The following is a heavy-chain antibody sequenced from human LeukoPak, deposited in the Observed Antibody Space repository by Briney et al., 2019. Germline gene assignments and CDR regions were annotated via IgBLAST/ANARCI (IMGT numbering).Heavy chain of an antibody. V-gene: IGHV3-23*01. CDR3: GKTTVGYSSGRYPGWPVDY. CDR2: IFGSGGSP. Sequence: GGSLRLSCAASGFTFNSYAMYWLRQAPGKGLEWISGIFGSGGSPHYADSVKGRFTISRDNSQEIVYLQLDSLRVEDTALYYCGKTTVGYSSGRYPGWPVDYWGQGALVTLSS. D-gene: IGHD2-15*01. J-gene: IGHJ4*02. CDR1: GFTFNSYA.